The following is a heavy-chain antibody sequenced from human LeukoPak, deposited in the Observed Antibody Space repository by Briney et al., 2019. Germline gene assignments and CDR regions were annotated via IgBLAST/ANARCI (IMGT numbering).Heavy chain of an antibody. V-gene: IGHV4-34*01. CDR1: GGSFSGYY. D-gene: IGHD2-2*01. Sequence: PSETLSLTCAVYGGSFSGYYWSWIRQPPGKGLEWIGEINHSGSTNYNPSLKSRDTISVDTSKNQFSLKLSSVTAADTAVYYCAGEPAAKGPDYWGQGTLVTVSS. CDR3: AGEPAAKGPDY. CDR2: INHSGST. J-gene: IGHJ4*02.